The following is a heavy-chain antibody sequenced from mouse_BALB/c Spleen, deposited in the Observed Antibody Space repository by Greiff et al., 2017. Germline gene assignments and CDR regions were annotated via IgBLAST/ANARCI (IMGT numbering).Heavy chain of an antibody. CDR2: ISSGGSYT. CDR1: GFTFSSYT. V-gene: IGHV5-6-4*01. CDR3: TRDQGRLEHYAMDY. Sequence: DVHLVESGGGLVKPGGSLKLSCAASGFTFSSYTMSWVRQTPEKRLEWVATISSGGSYTYYPDSVKGRFTISRDNAKNTLYLQMSSLKSEDTAMYYCTRDQGRLEHYAMDYWGQGTSVTVSS. D-gene: IGHD3-3*01. J-gene: IGHJ4*01.